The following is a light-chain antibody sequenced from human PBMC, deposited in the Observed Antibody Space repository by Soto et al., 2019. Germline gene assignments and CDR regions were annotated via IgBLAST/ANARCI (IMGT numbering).Light chain of an antibody. CDR2: DAS. CDR1: QSVSNF. Sequence: EIVLTQSPATLSLSPGERATLSCRASQSVSNFLAWYHQKPGQAPRLLISDASNRATGIPGRFSGSGSGTDFSYTISSLEPEDFAVYYCQQRSNWPWTLGQGTKVEIK. J-gene: IGKJ1*01. V-gene: IGKV3-11*01. CDR3: QQRSNWPWT.